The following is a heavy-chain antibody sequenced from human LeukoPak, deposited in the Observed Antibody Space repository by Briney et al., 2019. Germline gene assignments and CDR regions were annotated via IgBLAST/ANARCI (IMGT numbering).Heavy chain of an antibody. CDR3: ARGLIQLWLRASYFDY. CDR2: INHSGST. Sequence: PSETLSLTCAVYGGSFSGYYWSWIRQPPGKGLEWIGEINHSGSTNCNPSLKSRVTISVDTSKNQFSLKLSSVTAADTAVYYCARGLIQLWLRASYFDYWGQGTLVTVSS. CDR1: GGSFSGYY. V-gene: IGHV4-34*01. D-gene: IGHD5-18*01. J-gene: IGHJ4*02.